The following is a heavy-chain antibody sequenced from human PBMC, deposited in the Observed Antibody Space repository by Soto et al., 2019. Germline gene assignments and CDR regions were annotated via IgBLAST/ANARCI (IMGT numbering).Heavy chain of an antibody. Sequence: SETLSLTCTVSGGSISSGGYYWSWIRQHPGKGLEWIGYIYYSGSTYYNPSLKSRVTISVDTSKNQFSLKLSSVTAADTAVYYCARQSNTAMVRFYXFDPWGQGTPVTVSS. D-gene: IGHD5-18*01. J-gene: IGHJ5*02. CDR2: IYYSGST. V-gene: IGHV4-31*03. CDR1: GGSISSGGYY. CDR3: ARQSNTAMVRFYXFDP.